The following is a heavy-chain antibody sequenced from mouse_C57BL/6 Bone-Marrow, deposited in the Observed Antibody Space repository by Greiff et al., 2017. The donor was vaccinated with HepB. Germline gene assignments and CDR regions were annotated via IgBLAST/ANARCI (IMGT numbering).Heavy chain of an antibody. V-gene: IGHV1-81*01. CDR2: SYPRSGNT. CDR1: GYTFTSYG. CDR3: AWREGYYGREYFDI. Sequence: VQLQQSGAELARPGASVKLSCKASGYTFTSYGISWVKQRTGQGLEWIGESYPRSGNTYYNEKFKGKATLTADKSSSTAYMELRSLTSEDSAVYFCAWREGYYGREYFDIWGTGTTVTVSS. D-gene: IGHD1-1*01. J-gene: IGHJ1*03.